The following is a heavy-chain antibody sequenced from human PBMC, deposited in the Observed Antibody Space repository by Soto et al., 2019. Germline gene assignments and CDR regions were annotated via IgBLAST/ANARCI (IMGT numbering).Heavy chain of an antibody. D-gene: IGHD6-13*01. CDR1: VASISNYY. CDR3: ARGIAIAGNDAFDI. CDR2: IYYSGST. Sequence: PSETLSLTCTVSVASISNYYWTWIRQPPGQGLEWIGYIYYSGSTNHNPSLKSRVTISLDTSKNQFSLKLSSVTAADTAVYYCARGIAIAGNDAFDIWGQGTMVTVSS. V-gene: IGHV4-59*01. J-gene: IGHJ3*02.